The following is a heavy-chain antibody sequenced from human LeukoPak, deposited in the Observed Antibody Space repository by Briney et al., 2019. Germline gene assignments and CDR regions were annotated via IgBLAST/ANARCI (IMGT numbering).Heavy chain of an antibody. V-gene: IGHV5-51*01. D-gene: IGHD3-10*01. CDR3: ARPHYYGSGSYYSGFDI. CDR2: IYPADSDT. J-gene: IGHJ3*02. CDR1: GYSFTSYW. Sequence: GESLKISGQGSGYSFTSYWIAWFRQMPGKGLEWMGIIYPADSDTRYSPSFHGQVSLSADKSMSIAYLQWRSLKASDTAMYYCARPHYYGSGSYYSGFDIWGQGRMVTVSS.